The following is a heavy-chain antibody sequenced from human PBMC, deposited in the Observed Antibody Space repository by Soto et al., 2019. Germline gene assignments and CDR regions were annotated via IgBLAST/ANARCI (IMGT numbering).Heavy chain of an antibody. CDR3: ARGVTYYDFWSGYYRRDAFDI. D-gene: IGHD3-3*01. CDR2: IYYSGST. CDR1: GGSISSYY. V-gene: IGHV4-59*01. J-gene: IGHJ3*02. Sequence: ASETLSLTCTVSGGSISSYYWGWIRQPPGKGLEWIGYIYYSGSTNYNPSLKSRVTISVDTSKNQFSLKLSSVTAADTAVYYCARGVTYYDFWSGYYRRDAFDIWGQGTMVTVSS.